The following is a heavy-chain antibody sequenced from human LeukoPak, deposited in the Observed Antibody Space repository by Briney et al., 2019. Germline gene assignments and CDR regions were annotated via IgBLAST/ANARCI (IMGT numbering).Heavy chain of an antibody. V-gene: IGHV3-53*01. CDR1: GFTVSSNY. J-gene: IGHJ4*02. Sequence: GGSLRLSCAASGFTVSSNYMSWVRQAPGKGLEWVSVIYSGGSTYYADSMKGRFTISRDNSKNTLYLQMNSLRAEDTAVYYCASAQPFESMSLFDYWGQGTLVTVSS. CDR3: ASAQPFESMSLFDY. CDR2: IYSGGST. D-gene: IGHD3-9*01.